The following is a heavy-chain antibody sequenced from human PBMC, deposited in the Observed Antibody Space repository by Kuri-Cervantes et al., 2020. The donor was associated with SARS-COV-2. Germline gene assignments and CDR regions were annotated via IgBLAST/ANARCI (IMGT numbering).Heavy chain of an antibody. D-gene: IGHD4/OR15-4a*01. J-gene: IGHJ4*02. CDR3: ARRGRKFPDYYFDY. CDR1: GYSFTSCW. CDR2: IYPGDSDT. V-gene: IGHV5-51*01. Sequence: GGSLRLSCKGSGYSFTSCWIGWVRQMPGKGLEWMGIIYPGDSDTRYSPSFQGQVTISADKSISTAYLQWSSLKASDTAVYYCARRGRKFPDYYFDYWGQGTLVTVSS.